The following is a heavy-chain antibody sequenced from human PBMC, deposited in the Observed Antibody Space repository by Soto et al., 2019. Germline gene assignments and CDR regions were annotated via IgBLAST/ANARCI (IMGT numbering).Heavy chain of an antibody. V-gene: IGHV4-59*01. CDR2: IYYSGST. Sequence: TSETLSLTCTVSGGSISSYYWSWIRQPPGKGLEWIGYIYYSGSTNYNPSLKSRVTISVDTSKNQFSLKLSSVTAADTAVYYCARESLDIVVVVAATEYYYYYMDVWGKGTTVTVSS. CDR1: GGSISSYY. D-gene: IGHD2-15*01. J-gene: IGHJ6*03. CDR3: ARESLDIVVVVAATEYYYYYMDV.